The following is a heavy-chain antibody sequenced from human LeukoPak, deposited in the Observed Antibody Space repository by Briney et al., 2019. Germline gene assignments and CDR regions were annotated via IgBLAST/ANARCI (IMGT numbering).Heavy chain of an antibody. CDR3: ARRYGDYVYFDY. Sequence: TGGSLRLSCAASGFTFSTYTMIWVRQAPGKGPEWVSYISGSSSTIYYADSVKGRFTISRDNAKNSVYLQVNSLRAEDTAVYYCARRYGDYVYFDYWGQGNLVTVST. D-gene: IGHD4-17*01. CDR1: GFTFSTYT. V-gene: IGHV3-48*01. CDR2: ISGSSSTI. J-gene: IGHJ4*02.